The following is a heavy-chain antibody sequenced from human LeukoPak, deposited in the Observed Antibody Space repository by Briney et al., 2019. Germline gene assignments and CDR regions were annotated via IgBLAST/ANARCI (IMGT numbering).Heavy chain of an antibody. CDR3: GRLSVYQLLWAFDY. Sequence: SETLSLTCSVSGGSFSSYFWSWVRQPAGKGLEWIGRIYPSGNTNYNPSLKSRVTISVDTSKNQFSLKLSSVTAADTAVYYCGRLSVYQLLWAFDYWGQGTLVTVSS. J-gene: IGHJ4*02. V-gene: IGHV4-4*07. CDR1: GGSFSSYF. CDR2: IYPSGNT. D-gene: IGHD2-2*01.